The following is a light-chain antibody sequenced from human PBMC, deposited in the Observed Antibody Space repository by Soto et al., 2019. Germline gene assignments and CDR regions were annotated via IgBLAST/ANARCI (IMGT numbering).Light chain of an antibody. J-gene: IGLJ2*01. Sequence: QSALTQPRSVSGSPGQSVTISCTGTSSDVGGYNYVSWYQHHPGKAPKLMIYDVSKRPSGVPDRFSGSKSGNTASLTISGLQAEDEADYYCCSYAGSNVVFGGGTNLTVL. CDR1: SSDVGGYNY. CDR3: CSYAGSNVV. CDR2: DVS. V-gene: IGLV2-11*01.